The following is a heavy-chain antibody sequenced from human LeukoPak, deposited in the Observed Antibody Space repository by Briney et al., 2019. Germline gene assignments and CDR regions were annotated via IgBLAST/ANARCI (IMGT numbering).Heavy chain of an antibody. Sequence: GGSLRLSCAASGYTFSSYSMNCVRQAPGKGLEWVSYISSSSNTIYYAATVKGRFTISRDHSKTPLYLQMNSLTAEDPAVYYCAKAPYYYGSGRSGFDYWGQGTLVTVSS. CDR1: GYTFSSYS. D-gene: IGHD3-10*01. CDR2: ISSSSNTI. J-gene: IGHJ4*02. CDR3: AKAPYYYGSGRSGFDY. V-gene: IGHV3-48*01.